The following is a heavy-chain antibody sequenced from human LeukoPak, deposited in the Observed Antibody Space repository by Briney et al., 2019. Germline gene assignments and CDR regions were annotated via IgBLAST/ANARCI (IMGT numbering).Heavy chain of an antibody. CDR2: INSDGSST. CDR1: GFTFSGYW. J-gene: IGHJ6*03. CDR3: ARSYCSSTSCYYYYYYYMDV. V-gene: IGHV3-74*01. D-gene: IGHD2-2*01. Sequence: PGGSLRLSCAASGFTFSGYWMHWVRQAPGKGLVWVSRINSDGSSTSYADSVKGRFTISRDNAKNTLYLQMNSLRAEDTAVYYCARSYCSSTSCYYYYYYYMDVWGKGTTVTVSS.